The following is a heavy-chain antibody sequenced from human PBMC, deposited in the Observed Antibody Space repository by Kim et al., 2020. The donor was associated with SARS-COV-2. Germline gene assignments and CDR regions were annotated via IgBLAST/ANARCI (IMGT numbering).Heavy chain of an antibody. CDR2: IGTAGDT. D-gene: IGHD6-13*01. V-gene: IGHV3-13*01. J-gene: IGHJ4*02. CDR1: GFTFSSYD. Sequence: GGSLRLSCAASGFTFSSYDMHWVRQATGKGLAWVSAIGTAGDTYYPGSVKGRFTISRENAKNSLYLQMNSLRAGDTAVYYCATGAAAGAFDYWGQGTLVTVSS. CDR3: ATGAAAGAFDY.